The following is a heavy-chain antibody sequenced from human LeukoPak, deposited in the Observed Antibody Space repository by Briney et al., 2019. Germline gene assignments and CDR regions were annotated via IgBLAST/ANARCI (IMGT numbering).Heavy chain of an antibody. CDR3: ARDRTYGQQLVPLDY. CDR2: INPTAGNT. CDR1: GYTFSNYY. Sequence: ASVKVSCKASGYTFSNYYLHWVRQAPGQGLEWMGLINPTAGNTYYAQRFQGRVTMTRNTSTSTVYMELSSLRSEDTAVYYCARDRTYGQQLVPLDYWGQGTLVTVSS. V-gene: IGHV1-46*01. J-gene: IGHJ4*02. D-gene: IGHD6-6*01.